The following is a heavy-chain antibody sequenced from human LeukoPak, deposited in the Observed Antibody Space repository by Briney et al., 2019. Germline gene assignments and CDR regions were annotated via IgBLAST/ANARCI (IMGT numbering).Heavy chain of an antibody. J-gene: IGHJ4*02. Sequence: PGGSLRLSCAASGFTFSSYAMSWVRQAPGKGLEWVSGISGSGGSTYYADSVKGRFTISRDNSKNTVYLQMNSLRAEDTAVYYCAKHGLPLVVISAPLDYWGQGTLVTVAS. V-gene: IGHV3-23*01. D-gene: IGHD2-15*01. CDR3: AKHGLPLVVISAPLDY. CDR1: GFTFSSYA. CDR2: ISGSGGST.